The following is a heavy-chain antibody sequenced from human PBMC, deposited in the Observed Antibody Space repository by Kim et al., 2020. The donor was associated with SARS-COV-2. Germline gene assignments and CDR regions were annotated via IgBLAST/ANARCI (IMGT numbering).Heavy chain of an antibody. CDR1: GDSVSSNSAA. D-gene: IGHD1-1*01. CDR2: TYYRSKWYN. V-gene: IGHV6-1*01. J-gene: IGHJ4*02. Sequence: SQTLSLTCAISGDSVSSNSAAWNWIRQSPSRGLEWLGRTYYRSKWYNDYAVSVKSRITINPDTSKNQFSLQLNSVTPEDTAVYYCARDPANWNGWAPNYYFDYWGQGTLVTVSS. CDR3: ARDPANWNGWAPNYYFDY.